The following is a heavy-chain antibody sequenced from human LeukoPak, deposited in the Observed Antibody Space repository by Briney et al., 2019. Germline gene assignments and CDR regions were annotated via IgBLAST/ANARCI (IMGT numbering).Heavy chain of an antibody. J-gene: IGHJ1*01. CDR2: INHSGST. D-gene: IGHD2-8*01. V-gene: IGHV4-34*01. CDR1: GGSFSGYY. Sequence: SETLSLTCAVYGGSFSGYYWSWIRQPPGKGLEWIGEINHSGSTNYNPSLKSRVTISVDTSKNQFSLKLSSVTAADTAVYYCARGRNCTNGVCPLNQKYFQHWGQGTLVTVSS. CDR3: ARGRNCTNGVCPLNQKYFQH.